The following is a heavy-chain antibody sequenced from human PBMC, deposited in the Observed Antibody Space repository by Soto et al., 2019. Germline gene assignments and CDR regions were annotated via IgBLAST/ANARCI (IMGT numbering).Heavy chain of an antibody. CDR1: GFTFSGYS. J-gene: IGHJ1*01. CDR3: ATYYYASSGYYPAEYFQH. D-gene: IGHD3-22*01. V-gene: IGHV3-21*01. CDR2: ISSSSSYI. Sequence: KPGGSLRLSCAASGFTFSGYSMNWVRQAPGKGLEWVSSISSSSSYIYYADSVKGRFTISRDNAKNSLYLQMNSLRAEDTAVYYCATYYYASSGYYPAEYFQHWGQGTLATVSS.